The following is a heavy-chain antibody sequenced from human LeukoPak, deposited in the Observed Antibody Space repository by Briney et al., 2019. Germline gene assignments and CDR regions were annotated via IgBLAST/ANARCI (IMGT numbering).Heavy chain of an antibody. CDR2: INHIGST. CDR3: AREYSTGWSNYYYYYYMDV. J-gene: IGHJ6*03. D-gene: IGHD6-19*01. V-gene: IGHV4-59*12. Sequence: PSETLSLTCTVSGDSISTYYWSWVRQPPGKGLEWIANINHIGSTYHNPSLKSRVTVFVDMSKNQFSLRLSSVTAADTAVYYCAREYSTGWSNYYYYYYMDVWAREPWSPSP. CDR1: GDSISTYY.